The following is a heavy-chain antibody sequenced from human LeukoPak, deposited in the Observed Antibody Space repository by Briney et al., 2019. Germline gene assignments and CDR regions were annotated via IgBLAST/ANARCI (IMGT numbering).Heavy chain of an antibody. J-gene: IGHJ3*02. CDR1: GYTFTSYD. CDR3: ARGLTYYDFWSGHDAFDI. D-gene: IGHD3-3*01. V-gene: IGHV1-8*03. Sequence: GASVKVSCKASGYTFTSYDINWVRQATGQGLEWMGWMNPNSGNTGYAQKFQGRVTITRSTSISTAYMELSSLRSEDTAVYYCARGLTYYDFWSGHDAFDIWGQGTMVTVSS. CDR2: MNPNSGNT.